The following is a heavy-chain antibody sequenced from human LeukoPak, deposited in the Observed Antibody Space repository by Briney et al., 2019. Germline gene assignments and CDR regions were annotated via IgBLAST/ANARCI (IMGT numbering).Heavy chain of an antibody. D-gene: IGHD1-14*01. CDR3: ARDNPFDY. CDR1: GFTFNSYW. V-gene: IGHV3-7*01. CDR2: IKQDGSEK. J-gene: IGHJ4*02. Sequence: PGGSLRLSCAASGFTFNSYWMSWVRQAPGRGLEWVANIKQDGSEKYYVDSVKGRFTISRDNAKNSLYLQMNSLRAEDTAVYYCARDNPFDYWGQGTLVTVSS.